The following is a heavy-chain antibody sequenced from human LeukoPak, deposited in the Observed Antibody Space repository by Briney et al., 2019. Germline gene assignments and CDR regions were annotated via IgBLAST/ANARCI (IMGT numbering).Heavy chain of an antibody. CDR3: ARGQEQFSSPWQWGPRRKNFYYYGMDV. J-gene: IGHJ6*02. CDR2: ISSDGNT. Sequence: AGGSLRLSSAASGFTVSSSSMNWVRLGPGKGLEWVSVISSDGNTYYADSVKGRFTISRDNSRNTLSLQMHGLRADDTAVYYCARGQEQFSSPWQWGPRRKNFYYYGMDVWGQGTTVTVSS. D-gene: IGHD6-19*01. V-gene: IGHV3-66*01. CDR1: GFTVSSSS.